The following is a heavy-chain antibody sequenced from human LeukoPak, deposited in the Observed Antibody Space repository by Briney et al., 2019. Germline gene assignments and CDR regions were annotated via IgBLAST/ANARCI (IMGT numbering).Heavy chain of an antibody. CDR3: AKDGVDYDILTGYYNPRADFDY. D-gene: IGHD3-9*01. CDR1: GFTFSSYA. J-gene: IGHJ4*02. V-gene: IGHV3-23*01. CDR2: ISGSGGST. Sequence: GGSLRLSCAASGFTFSSYAMSWVRQAPGKGLEWVSAISGSGGSTYYADSVKGRFTISRDNSKNTLYLQMNSLRAEDTAVYYCAKDGVDYDILTGYYNPRADFDYWGQGTLVTVSS.